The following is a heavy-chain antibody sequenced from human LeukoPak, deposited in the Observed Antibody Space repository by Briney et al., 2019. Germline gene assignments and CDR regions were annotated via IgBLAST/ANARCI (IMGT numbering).Heavy chain of an antibody. V-gene: IGHV4-59*01. D-gene: IGHD2-21*02. CDR1: GGSISSYY. J-gene: IGHJ6*03. CDR2: IYYSGST. Sequence: SETLSLTCTVSGGSISSYYWSWIRQPPGKGLEWIGYIYYSGSTNYNPSLKGRVTISVDTSKNQFSLKLSSVTAADTAVYYCARDARVTVNYYYYMDVWGKGTTVTVSS. CDR3: ARDARVTVNYYYYMDV.